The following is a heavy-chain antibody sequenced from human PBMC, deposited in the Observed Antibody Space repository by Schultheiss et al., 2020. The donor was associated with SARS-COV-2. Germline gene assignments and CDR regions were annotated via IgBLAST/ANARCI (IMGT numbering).Heavy chain of an antibody. Sequence: GGSLRLSCAASGFTFSSYAMHWVRQAPGKGLEWVAVISYDGSNKYYADSVKGRFTISRDNSKNTLYLQMNSLRAEDTAVYYCAKGVGRYYDFWSGYYNMMGYYYMDVWGKGTTVTVSS. CDR2: ISYDGSNK. J-gene: IGHJ6*03. CDR3: AKGVGRYYDFWSGYYNMMGYYYMDV. D-gene: IGHD3-3*01. V-gene: IGHV3-30-3*01. CDR1: GFTFSSYA.